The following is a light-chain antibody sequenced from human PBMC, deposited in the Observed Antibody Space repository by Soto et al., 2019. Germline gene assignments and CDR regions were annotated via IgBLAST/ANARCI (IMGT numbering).Light chain of an antibody. CDR3: QQRSSWPFT. CDR2: APS. CDR1: QNINSY. J-gene: IGKJ3*01. Sequence: EIVLTQSPATLSLSPGERATLSCRASQNINSYLAWYQQQPGQAPRLLIYAPSNRATGIPARFSGSGSGTDFTLSISSLEPEDFAVYYCQQRSSWPFTFGHGTKVDIK. V-gene: IGKV3-11*01.